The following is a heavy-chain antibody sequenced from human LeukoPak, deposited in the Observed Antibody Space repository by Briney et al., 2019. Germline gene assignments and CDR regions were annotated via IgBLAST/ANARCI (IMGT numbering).Heavy chain of an antibody. V-gene: IGHV3-23*01. J-gene: IGHJ4*02. D-gene: IGHD2-21*01. CDR2: TSSSDAGT. CDR3: AKAPVTSCRGAYCYPFDS. Sequence: GGSLRLSCAASGFTLSTYAMSWVRQTPGEGLEWVAATSSSDAGTYHADSVRGRFTISRDNSKNTLYLQMNSLRAEDAAVYFCAKAPVTSCRGAYCYPFDSWGQGTLVTVSS. CDR1: GFTLSTYA.